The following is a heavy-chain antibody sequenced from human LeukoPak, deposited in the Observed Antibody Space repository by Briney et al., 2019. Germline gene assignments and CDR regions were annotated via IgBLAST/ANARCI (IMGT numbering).Heavy chain of an antibody. J-gene: IGHJ5*02. D-gene: IGHD3-22*01. Sequence: GGSLKLSCGPSVFTFTGYNLNWVRQAPGKGLEWVSSISSSSSYIYYADSVKGRFTISRDNAKNSLYLHEKSLRAYDAAVYYCGRAGFRAHYNRSGSKKFQCDPWGQGTPVTVSS. CDR1: VFTFTGYN. V-gene: IGHV3-21*01. CDR2: ISSSSSYI. CDR3: GRAGFRAHYNRSGSKKFQCDP.